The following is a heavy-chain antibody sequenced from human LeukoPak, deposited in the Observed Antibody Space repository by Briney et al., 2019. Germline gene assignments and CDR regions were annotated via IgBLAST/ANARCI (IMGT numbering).Heavy chain of an antibody. CDR2: ISYDGSNK. CDR1: GFTSSSYA. D-gene: IGHD6-13*01. CDR3: VPQLAYYFDY. Sequence: GRSLRLSCAASGFTSSSYAMHWVRQAPGKGLEWVAVISYDGSNKYYANSVKGRFTISRDNSKNTLYLQMNSLRAEDTAVCYCVPQLAYYFDYWGQGALVTVSS. V-gene: IGHV3-30-3*01. J-gene: IGHJ4*02.